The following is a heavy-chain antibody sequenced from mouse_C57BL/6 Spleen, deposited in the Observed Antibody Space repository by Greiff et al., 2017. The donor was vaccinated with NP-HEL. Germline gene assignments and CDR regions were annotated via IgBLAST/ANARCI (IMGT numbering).Heavy chain of an antibody. J-gene: IGHJ3*01. V-gene: IGHV5-12*01. CDR2: ISNGGGST. CDR3: ARRSDGYYDFAY. CDR1: GFTFSDYY. Sequence: EVQRVESGGGLVQPGGSLKLSCAASGFTFSDYYMYWVRQTPEKRLEWVAYISNGGGSTYYPDTVKGRFTISRDNAKNTLYLQMSRLKSEDTAMYYCARRSDGYYDFAYWGQGTLVTVSA. D-gene: IGHD2-3*01.